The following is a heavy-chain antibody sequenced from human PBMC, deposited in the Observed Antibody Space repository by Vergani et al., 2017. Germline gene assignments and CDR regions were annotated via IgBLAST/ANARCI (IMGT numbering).Heavy chain of an antibody. CDR3: AKAPYGGNDYWYFDL. CDR2: INHSGST. V-gene: IGHV4-34*01. CDR1: GGSFSGYY. D-gene: IGHD4-23*01. Sequence: QVQLQQWGAGLLKPSETLSLTCAVYGGSFSGYYWSWIRQPPGKGLEWIGEINHSGSTNYNPSLKSRVTISVDTSKNQFSLKLSSVTAADTAVYYCAKAPYGGNDYWYFDLWGRGTLVTVSS. J-gene: IGHJ2*01.